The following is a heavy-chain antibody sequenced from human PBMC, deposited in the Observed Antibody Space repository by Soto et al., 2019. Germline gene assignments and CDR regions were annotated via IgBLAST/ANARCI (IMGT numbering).Heavy chain of an antibody. CDR1: GYTFTSYG. CDR3: ARDSPGYSGYGAFDI. V-gene: IGHV1-18*01. D-gene: IGHD5-12*01. Sequence: QVQLVQSGAEVKKPGASVKVSCKASGYTFTSYGISWVRQAPGQGLEWMGWISAYNGNTNYAQKLQGRVTMTTDTSTSTAHMELRSLRSDDTAVYYCARDSPGYSGYGAFDIWGQGTMVTVSS. CDR2: ISAYNGNT. J-gene: IGHJ3*02.